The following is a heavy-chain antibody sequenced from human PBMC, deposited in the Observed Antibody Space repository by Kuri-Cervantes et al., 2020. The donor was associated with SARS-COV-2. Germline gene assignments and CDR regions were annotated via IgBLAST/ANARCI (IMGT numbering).Heavy chain of an antibody. D-gene: IGHD3-22*01. V-gene: IGHV3-21*01. J-gene: IGHJ4*02. Sequence: ETLSLTYAASGFTFSSYAMSWVRQAPGKGLEWVSAISSSSSYIYYADSVKGRFTISRDNAKNSLYLQMNSLRAEDTAVYYCARSRPQDSRLYYYDSSGYYYYFDYWGQGTLVTVSS. CDR2: ISSSSSYI. CDR3: ARSRPQDSRLYYYDSSGYYYYFDY. CDR1: GFTFSSYA.